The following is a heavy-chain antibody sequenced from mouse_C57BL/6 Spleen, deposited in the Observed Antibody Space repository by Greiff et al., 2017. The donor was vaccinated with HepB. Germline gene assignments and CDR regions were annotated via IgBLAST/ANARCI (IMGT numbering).Heavy chain of an antibody. D-gene: IGHD2-3*01. V-gene: IGHV7-3*01. CDR2: IRNKANGYTT. J-gene: IGHJ4*01. Sequence: EVKLLESGGGLVQPGGSLSLSCAASGFTFPDYYMSWVRHPPGKALEWLGFIRNKANGYTTEYSASVKGRFTISRDNSHSILYLQMNALRAEDSATDYCARYRTVTTVYYYAMDYWGQGTSVTVAS. CDR1: GFTFPDYY. CDR3: ARYRTVTTVYYYAMDY.